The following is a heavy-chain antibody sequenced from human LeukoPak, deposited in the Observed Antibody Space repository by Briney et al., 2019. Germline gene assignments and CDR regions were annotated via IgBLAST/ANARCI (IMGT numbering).Heavy chain of an antibody. D-gene: IGHD3-9*01. CDR1: GYTFTGYY. V-gene: IGHV1-2*02. Sequence: GASVKVSCKASGYTFTGYYMHWVRQAPGQGLEWMGWINPNSGGTNYAQKFQGRVTMTRDTSISTAYMELSRLRSDDTAVYYCARDRGPYYDILTGYNGRGFFFDYWGQGTLVTVSS. CDR3: ARDRGPYYDILTGYNGRGFFFDY. CDR2: INPNSGGT. J-gene: IGHJ4*02.